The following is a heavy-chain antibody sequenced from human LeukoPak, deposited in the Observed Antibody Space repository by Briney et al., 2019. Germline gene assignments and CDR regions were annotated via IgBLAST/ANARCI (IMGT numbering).Heavy chain of an antibody. CDR3: ARDAEMVRGAIITSNWFDP. J-gene: IGHJ5*02. CDR2: INPNSGGT. D-gene: IGHD3-10*01. Sequence: GASVKVSCKASGYTFTGYYMHWVRRAPGQGLEWMGWINPNSGGTNYAQKFQGRVTLTRDTSISTAYMELSSLSSDDTAVYYCARDAEMVRGAIITSNWFDPWGQGTLVTVSS. V-gene: IGHV1-2*02. CDR1: GYTFTGYY.